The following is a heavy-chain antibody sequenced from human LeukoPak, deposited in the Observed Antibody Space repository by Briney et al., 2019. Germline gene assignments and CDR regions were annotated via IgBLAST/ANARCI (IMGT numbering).Heavy chain of an antibody. D-gene: IGHD2-15*01. CDR1: GFTFSSYA. CDR2: ISGSGGST. J-gene: IGHJ4*02. CDR3: AKLTRSSYSPFDY. Sequence: PGGSLRLSCAASGFTFSSYAMSWVRQAPGKGLGWVSAISGSGGSTYYADSVKGRFTISRDNSKNTLYLQMNSLRAEDTAVYYCAKLTRSSYSPFDYWGQGTLVTVSS. V-gene: IGHV3-23*01.